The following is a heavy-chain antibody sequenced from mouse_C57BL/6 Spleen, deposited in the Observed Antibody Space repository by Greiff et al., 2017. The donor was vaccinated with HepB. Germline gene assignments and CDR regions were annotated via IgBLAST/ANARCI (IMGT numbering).Heavy chain of an antibody. Sequence: VQLQQPGAELVMPGASVKLSCKASGYTFTSYWMHWVKQRPGQGLGWIGEIDPSDSYTNYNQKFKGKSTLTVDKSSSTAYMQLSSLTSEDSAVYYCARDYYGSSYGWGQGTTLTVSS. D-gene: IGHD1-1*01. CDR2: IDPSDSYT. V-gene: IGHV1-69*01. CDR3: ARDYYGSSYG. J-gene: IGHJ2*01. CDR1: GYTFTSYW.